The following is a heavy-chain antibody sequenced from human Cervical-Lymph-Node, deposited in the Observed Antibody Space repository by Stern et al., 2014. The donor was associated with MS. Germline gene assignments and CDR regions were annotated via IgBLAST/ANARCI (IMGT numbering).Heavy chain of an antibody. Sequence: QDQLVQSGAEVKKPGASVKVSCKASGYTFTSYYIHWVRQATGHGLEWMGVIHPSDGSTGYAQNFQGRVTMTSDTSTSTVSMELTSLRSEDTAVFYCARDLVDGPIGGPGTSDYWGQGTLVTVSS. D-gene: IGHD3-10*01. V-gene: IGHV1-46*03. CDR2: IHPSDGST. CDR1: GYTFTSYY. J-gene: IGHJ4*02. CDR3: ARDLVDGPIGGPGTSDY.